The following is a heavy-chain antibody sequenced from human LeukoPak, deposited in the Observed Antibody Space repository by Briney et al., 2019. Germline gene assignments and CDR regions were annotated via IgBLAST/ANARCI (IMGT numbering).Heavy chain of an antibody. CDR1: GDYFTSYW. J-gene: IGHJ6*03. CDR2: IYFGDSDT. CDR3: ARQINHYYYVDV. V-gene: IGHV5-51*01. Sequence: GESLKISCTGSGDYFTSYWVGWVRQMPGKGLEWVAIIYFGDSDTRYSPSFQGRVTISADKSIDTAYLQWRSLKASDTAMYFCARQINHYYYVDVWGKGTTVTVSS.